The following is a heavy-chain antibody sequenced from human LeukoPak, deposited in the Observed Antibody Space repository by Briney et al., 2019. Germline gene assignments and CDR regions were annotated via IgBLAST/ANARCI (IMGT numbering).Heavy chain of an antibody. CDR2: IKSKTDGGTT. J-gene: IGHJ4*02. CDR1: GFTFSNAW. D-gene: IGHD3-10*01. V-gene: IGHV3-15*01. Sequence: GSLRLSCAASGFTFSNAWMSWVRQAPRKGLEWVGRIKSKTDGGTTDYAAPVKGRFTISRDDSKNTLYLQMNSLKTEDTAVYYCTTLKVRGSYYFDYWGQGTLVTVSS. CDR3: TTLKVRGSYYFDY.